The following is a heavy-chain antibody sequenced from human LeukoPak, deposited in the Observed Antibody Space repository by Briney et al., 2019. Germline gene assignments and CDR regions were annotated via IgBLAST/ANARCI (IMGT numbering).Heavy chain of an antibody. CDR3: AREGSDYSNYGTLDS. J-gene: IGHJ4*02. D-gene: IGHD4-11*01. CDR2: IIPIFCTA. Sequence: GASVKVSCKASGGTFSSYAISWVRQAPGQGLEWMGGIIPIFCTANYAQKFQGRVTITADESTSTAYMELSSLRSEDTAVYYCAREGSDYSNYGTLDSWGQGTLVTVSS. V-gene: IGHV1-69*13. CDR1: GGTFSSYA.